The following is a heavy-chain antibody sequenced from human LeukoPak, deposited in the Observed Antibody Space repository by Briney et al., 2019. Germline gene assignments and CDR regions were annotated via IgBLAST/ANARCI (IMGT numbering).Heavy chain of an antibody. CDR2: INHSGST. V-gene: IGHV4-34*01. Sequence: SETLSLTCAVYGGSFSGYYWSWIRQPPGKGLEWIGEINHSGSTNYNPSLKSRVTISVDTSKNQFSLKLSSVTAADTAVYYCARQDGSWSLFDYWGQGTLVTVSS. CDR3: ARQDGSWSLFDY. J-gene: IGHJ4*02. CDR1: GGSFSGYY. D-gene: IGHD6-13*01.